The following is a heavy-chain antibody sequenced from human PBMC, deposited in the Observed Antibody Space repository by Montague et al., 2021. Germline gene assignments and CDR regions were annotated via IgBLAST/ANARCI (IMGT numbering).Heavy chain of an antibody. J-gene: IGHJ6*02. CDR2: IYYSGST. D-gene: IGHD3-16*02. V-gene: IGHV4-39*01. CDR3: ARHVIGNYGMDV. Sequence: SETLSPTRTVSGGSISSSSYYWGWIHQPPGKGLEWIGSIYYSGSTYYNPSLKSRVTISVDTSKNQFSLKLSSVTAADTAVYYCARHVIGNYGMDVWGQGTTVTVSS. CDR1: GGSISSSSYY.